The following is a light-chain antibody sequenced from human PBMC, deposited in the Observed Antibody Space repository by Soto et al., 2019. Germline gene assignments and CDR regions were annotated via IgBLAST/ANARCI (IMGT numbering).Light chain of an antibody. CDR2: DAS. Sequence: EIVMTQSPATLSVSPGERATLSCRASQSVSSYLAWYQQKPGQAPRLLIYDASNRATGIPARFSGSGSGTDFTLTISSLQSEDFAVYYCQHYHGWPITFGQGTRLEI. J-gene: IGKJ5*01. CDR1: QSVSSY. CDR3: QHYHGWPIT. V-gene: IGKV3D-15*01.